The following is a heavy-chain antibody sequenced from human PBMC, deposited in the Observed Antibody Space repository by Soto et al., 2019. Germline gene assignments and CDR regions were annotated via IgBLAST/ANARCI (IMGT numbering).Heavy chain of an antibody. CDR3: ARGRYGDY. CDR2: ISAHNGNT. CDR1: GYGFTTYG. D-gene: IGHD1-1*01. J-gene: IGHJ4*02. V-gene: IGHV1-18*01. Sequence: QVHLVQSGAEVKKPGASVKVSCKGSGYGFTTYGITWVRQAPGQGLEWMAWISAHNGNTNYARKLQGRLTVTRDTSTSTAYMEMRSLRSDDTAVYYCARGRYGDYWGQGALVTVSS.